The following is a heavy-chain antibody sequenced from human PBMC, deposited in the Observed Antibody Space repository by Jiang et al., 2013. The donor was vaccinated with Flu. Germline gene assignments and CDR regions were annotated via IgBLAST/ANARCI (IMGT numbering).Heavy chain of an antibody. CDR2: IYYSGST. D-gene: IGHD3-10*01. CDR3: ARVGDASMVRGVIWGYYYYGMDV. CDR1: GGSISSYY. V-gene: IGHV4-59*01. Sequence: LLKPSETLSLTCTVSGGSISSYYWSWIRQPPGKGLEWIGYIYYSGSTNYNPSLKSRVTISVDTSKNRFSLKLSSVTAADTAVYYCARVGDASMVRGVIWGYYYYGMDVWGQGTTVTVSS. J-gene: IGHJ6*02.